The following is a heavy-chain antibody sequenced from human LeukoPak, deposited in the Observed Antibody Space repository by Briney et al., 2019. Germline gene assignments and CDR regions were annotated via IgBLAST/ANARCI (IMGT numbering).Heavy chain of an antibody. J-gene: IGHJ4*02. CDR1: GGSISSSNYY. CDR2: IYYGGNS. D-gene: IGHD1-26*01. CDR3: ARQLSGSRIYYFDY. V-gene: IGHV4-39*01. Sequence: SETLSLTCTVSGGSISSSNYYWGWIRQPPGKGLEWIGSIYYGGNSYYNPSLKSRVTISVDTSKNQLSLKVTSVTAADTAVCYCARQLSGSRIYYFDYWGQGTLVTVSS.